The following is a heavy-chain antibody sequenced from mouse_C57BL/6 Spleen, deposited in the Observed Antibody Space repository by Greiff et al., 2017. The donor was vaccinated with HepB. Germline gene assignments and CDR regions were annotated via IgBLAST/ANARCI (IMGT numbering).Heavy chain of an antibody. J-gene: IGHJ2*01. D-gene: IGHD1-1*01. V-gene: IGHV1-76*01. CDR2: IYPGSGNT. CDR3: AREAITTLDFDY. CDR1: GYTFTDYY. Sequence: VQLQQSGAELVRPGASVKLSCKASGYTFTDYYINWVKQRPGQGLEWIARIYPGSGNTYYNEKFKGKATLTAEKSSSTAYMQLSSLTAEDSAVYFCAREAITTLDFDYWGQGTTLTVSS.